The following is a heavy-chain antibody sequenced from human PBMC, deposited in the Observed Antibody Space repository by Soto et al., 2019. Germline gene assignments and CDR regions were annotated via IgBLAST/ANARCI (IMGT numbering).Heavy chain of an antibody. V-gene: IGHV4-34*01. CDR3: ARGKNYYDMPYGMDV. CDR2: INHSGST. CDR1: GGSLIGYY. D-gene: IGHD3-3*01. Sequence: SETLSLTCAVYGGSLIGYYWSWIRQPPGKGLEWIGEINHSGSTNYNPSLKSRVTISIDTSKNQFSLKLSSVTAADTAVYYCARGKNYYDMPYGMDVWGQGTTVTVSS. J-gene: IGHJ6*02.